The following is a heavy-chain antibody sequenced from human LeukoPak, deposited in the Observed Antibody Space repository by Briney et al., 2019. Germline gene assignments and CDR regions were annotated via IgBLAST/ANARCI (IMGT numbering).Heavy chain of an antibody. V-gene: IGHV1-8*01. CDR1: GYTFTSYD. D-gene: IGHD3-16*02. CDR2: MNPNSGNT. J-gene: IGHJ4*02. CDR3: ARRMITFGGVIAN. Sequence: EASVKVSCKASGYTFTSYDINWVRQAPGQGLEWMGWMNPNSGNTGYAQKFQGRVTMTRNTSISTAYMELSSLRSEDTVVYYCARRMITFGGVIANWGQGTLVTVSS.